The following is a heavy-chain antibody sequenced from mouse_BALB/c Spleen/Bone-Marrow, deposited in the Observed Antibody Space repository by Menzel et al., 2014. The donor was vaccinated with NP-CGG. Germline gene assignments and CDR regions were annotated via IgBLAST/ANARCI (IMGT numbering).Heavy chain of an antibody. V-gene: IGHV1-39*01. CDR3: ARGHDGYRTWFAY. J-gene: IGHJ3*01. Sequence: VQLKESGPELEKPGASVKMSCKASGYSFTDYNMNWVKQSNGKSLEWIGNIDPSYGGTTYNQKFKGKATLTVDKSSSTVYMQLKGLTSEDSAVYYCARGHDGYRTWFAYWGQGTLVTVSA. D-gene: IGHD2-3*01. CDR2: IDPSYGGT. CDR1: GYSFTDYN.